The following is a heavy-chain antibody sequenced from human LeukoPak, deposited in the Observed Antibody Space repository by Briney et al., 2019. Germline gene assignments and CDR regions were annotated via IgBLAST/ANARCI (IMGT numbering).Heavy chain of an antibody. D-gene: IGHD6-25*01. J-gene: IGHJ5*02. CDR1: GGSISSTRYY. CDR2: IYYSGST. CDR3: ARLAPESILAAWNWFDP. Sequence: SETLSLACIVSGGSISSTRYYWGWIRQPPGKGLEWIGSIYYSGSTHYNPSLKSRVTMSVDMSKNQFSLKLSSVTAADTAVYYCARLAPESILAAWNWFDPWGQGTLVTVSS. V-gene: IGHV4-39*01.